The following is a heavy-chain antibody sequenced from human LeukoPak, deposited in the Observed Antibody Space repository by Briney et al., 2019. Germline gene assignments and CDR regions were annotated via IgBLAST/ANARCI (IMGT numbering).Heavy chain of an antibody. V-gene: IGHV1-69*01. CDR2: IIPIFCTA. CDR1: GGTFSSYA. D-gene: IGHD3-10*01. Sequence: ASVTVSCKASGGTFSSYAISWVRQAPGQGLEWMGGIIPIFCTANYEQKFQGRVTITADESTSTASMELSSLRSEDTAVYYCARIQGAYGSGSLRGGPHDPWGQGTLVTVSS. J-gene: IGHJ5*02. CDR3: ARIQGAYGSGSLRGGPHDP.